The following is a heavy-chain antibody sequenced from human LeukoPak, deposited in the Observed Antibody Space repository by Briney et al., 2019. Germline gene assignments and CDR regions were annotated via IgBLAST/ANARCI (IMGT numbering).Heavy chain of an antibody. CDR3: ATWPPRNYNASGSYIN. J-gene: IGHJ4*02. CDR1: GYSFTTYW. CDR2: IYPGDSDT. D-gene: IGHD3-10*01. V-gene: IGHV5-51*01. Sequence: GESLKISCKGSGYSFTTYWIGWMRQMPGKGLEWMGIIYPGDSDTRYSPSFQGQVTISADKSITTAYLQWTSLKASDTAMYYCATWPPRNYNASGSYINWGQGTLVTVSS.